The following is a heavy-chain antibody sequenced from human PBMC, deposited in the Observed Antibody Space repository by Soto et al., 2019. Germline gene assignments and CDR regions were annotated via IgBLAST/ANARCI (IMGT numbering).Heavy chain of an antibody. CDR2: IFNSEST. Sequence: QVQLQESGPGLVKPSQTLSLTCTVSGGSVSSNSYFWSWVRQPPGKGLEWIAYIFNSESTYYNPSLTSRVTFSVATPKSKFSLNLTSVTAADTAVYYCARGHTTYGFYQYGLDVWGQGTTVIGSS. CDR1: GGSVSSNSYF. CDR3: ARGHTTYGFYQYGLDV. D-gene: IGHD3-16*01. J-gene: IGHJ6*02. V-gene: IGHV4-31*03.